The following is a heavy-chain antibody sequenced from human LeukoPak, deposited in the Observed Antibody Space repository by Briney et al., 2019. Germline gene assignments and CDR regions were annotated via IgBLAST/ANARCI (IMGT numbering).Heavy chain of an antibody. D-gene: IGHD3-22*01. V-gene: IGHV5-51*06. CDR1: GYSFTSYW. CDR2: IYPGDSDT. CDR3: ARLLYYYDSSGYYPGGFYY. Sequence: GESLKISCKGSGYSFTSYWIGWVRQMPGKGLEWMGIIYPGDSDTRYSPSFQGQVTISADKSISTAYLQWSNLKASDTAMYYCARLLYYYDSSGYYPGGFYYWGQGTLVTVSS. J-gene: IGHJ4*02.